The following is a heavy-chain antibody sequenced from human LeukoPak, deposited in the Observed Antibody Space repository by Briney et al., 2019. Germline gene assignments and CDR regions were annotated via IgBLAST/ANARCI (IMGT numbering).Heavy chain of an antibody. Sequence: PGGSLRLSCAASGFTFSSYSMTWVRQAPGKGLEWVSSISAAGNYIYYPDSLRGRFTISRDNAKNSLYLQMNSLRAEDTAVYFCARGVAAAATLSPGDYWGQGTLVTVSS. V-gene: IGHV3-21*01. J-gene: IGHJ4*02. CDR3: ARGVAAAATLSPGDY. CDR1: GFTFSSYS. CDR2: ISAAGNYI. D-gene: IGHD6-13*01.